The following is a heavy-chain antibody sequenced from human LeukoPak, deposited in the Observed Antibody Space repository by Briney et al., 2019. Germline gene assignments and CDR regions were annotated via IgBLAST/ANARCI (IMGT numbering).Heavy chain of an antibody. CDR3: ARAGPFEI. V-gene: IGHV3-48*03. Sequence: GGSLRLSCAASGFTFSSYEMNWVRQAPGKGLEWVSYISSSGSTFYYADSVKGRFTISRDNAKNSVCLQMNSLRAEDTAVYYCARAGPFEIWGRGTMVSVSS. CDR1: GFTFSSYE. CDR2: ISSSGSTF. J-gene: IGHJ3*02.